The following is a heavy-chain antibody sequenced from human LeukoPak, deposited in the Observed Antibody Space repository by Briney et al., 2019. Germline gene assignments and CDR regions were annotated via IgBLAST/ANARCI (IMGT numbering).Heavy chain of an antibody. D-gene: IGHD3-22*01. Sequence: ASVKVSCKASGYTFTSYDINWVRQATGQGLEWMGWMNPNSGNTGYAQKLQGRVTMTTDTSTSTAYMELRSLRSDDTAVYYCARVPYYYDSSVRGFYYYYYYGMDVWGQGTTVTVSS. CDR2: MNPNSGNT. J-gene: IGHJ6*02. CDR3: ARVPYYYDSSVRGFYYYYYYGMDV. V-gene: IGHV1-8*01. CDR1: GYTFTSYD.